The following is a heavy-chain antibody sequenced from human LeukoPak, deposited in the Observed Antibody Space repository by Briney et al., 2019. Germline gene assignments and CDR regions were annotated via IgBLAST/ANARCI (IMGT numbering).Heavy chain of an antibody. CDR3: ARGPLEMATIMDRFAY. D-gene: IGHD5-24*01. V-gene: IGHV4-34*01. J-gene: IGHJ4*02. CDR1: GWSFSGYY. Sequence: SDTLSLTCAVYGWSFSGYYWSWIRQPPGKGLEWIGEINHSGSNNYNPSLKSRVTISVDTSKNQFSLKLSSVTAADTAVYYCARGPLEMATIMDRFAYGGQGTLVTASA. CDR2: INHSGSN.